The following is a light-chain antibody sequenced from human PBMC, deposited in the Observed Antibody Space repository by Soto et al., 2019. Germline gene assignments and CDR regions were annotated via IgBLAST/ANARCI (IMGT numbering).Light chain of an antibody. J-gene: IGLJ2*01. CDR1: SSNIGSNY. Sequence: QSVLTQPPSASGTPGQRVTISCSGSSSNIGSNYVYWYQQLPGTAPKLLIYRNNQRPSGVPDRFSGSKSGTSASLAISGLRSEDEADYYCTAWGDSLSGVVFGGGTKLTVL. V-gene: IGLV1-47*01. CDR3: TAWGDSLSGVV. CDR2: RNN.